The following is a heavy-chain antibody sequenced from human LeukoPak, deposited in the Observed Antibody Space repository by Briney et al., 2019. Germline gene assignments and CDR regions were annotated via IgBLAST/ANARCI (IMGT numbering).Heavy chain of an antibody. CDR2: IWYDGSNK. D-gene: IGHD3-22*01. Sequence: GGSLRFSCAASGFTFSSYGMHWVRQAPGKGLEWVAVIWYDGSNKYYADSVKGRFTISRDNSKNTLYLQMNSLRAEDTAVYYCARRSYSSDAFDIWGQGTMVTVSS. V-gene: IGHV3-33*01. CDR3: ARRSYSSDAFDI. CDR1: GFTFSSYG. J-gene: IGHJ3*02.